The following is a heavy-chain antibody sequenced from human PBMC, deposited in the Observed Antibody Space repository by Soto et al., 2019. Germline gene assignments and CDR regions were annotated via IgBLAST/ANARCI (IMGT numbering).Heavy chain of an antibody. J-gene: IGHJ4*02. CDR3: ARTDIVVVPAAFDY. Sequence: GGSLRLSCAASGFTFSSYGMHWVRQAPGKGLEWVAVIWYDGSNKYYADSVKGRFTISRDNSKNTLYLQMNSLRAEDTAVYYCARTDIVVVPAAFDYWGQGTLVTV. V-gene: IGHV3-33*01. CDR1: GFTFSSYG. D-gene: IGHD2-2*01. CDR2: IWYDGSNK.